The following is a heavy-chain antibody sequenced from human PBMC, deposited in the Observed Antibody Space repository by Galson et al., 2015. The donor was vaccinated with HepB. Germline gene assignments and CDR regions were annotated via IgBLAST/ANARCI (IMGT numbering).Heavy chain of an antibody. V-gene: IGHV3-30*18. Sequence: SLGLSCAASGFTSSSYGMHWVRQAPGKGLEWVAVISYDGSNKYYADSVKGRFTISRDNSKNTLYLQMNSLRAEDTAVYYCAKDLTTVTPSPIVPFDYWGQGTLVTVSS. J-gene: IGHJ4*02. CDR3: AKDLTTVTPSPIVPFDY. CDR1: GFTSSSYG. D-gene: IGHD4-17*01. CDR2: ISYDGSNK.